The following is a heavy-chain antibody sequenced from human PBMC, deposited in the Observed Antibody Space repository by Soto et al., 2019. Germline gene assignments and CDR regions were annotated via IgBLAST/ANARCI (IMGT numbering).Heavy chain of an antibody. J-gene: IGHJ4*02. Sequence: RQAPGKWLEWVDRIKSKTDGATTDYAAHVKGSFPISRDYSKNTQYLQMNSLKTEHKAVYYCTTGVIVVVVAATIYWGQRPLVNV. CDR2: IKSKTDGATT. D-gene: IGHD2-15*01. V-gene: IGHV3-15*01. CDR3: TTGVIVVVVAATIY.